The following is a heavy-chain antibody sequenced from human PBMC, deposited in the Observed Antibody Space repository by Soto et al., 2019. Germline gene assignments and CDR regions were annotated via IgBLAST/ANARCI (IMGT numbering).Heavy chain of an antibody. Sequence: EVQLVESGGGLVQPGRSLRLSCAASGFTFNDYAMHWVRQAPGKGLEWVSGISWNSGSIGYADSVKGRFTISRDNSKNSLYLQMNSLRAEGTALYYCAKDVSAFSYSSSWASDYWGQGTLVTVSS. V-gene: IGHV3-9*01. CDR3: AKDVSAFSYSSSWASDY. D-gene: IGHD6-13*01. CDR2: ISWNSGSI. J-gene: IGHJ4*02. CDR1: GFTFNDYA.